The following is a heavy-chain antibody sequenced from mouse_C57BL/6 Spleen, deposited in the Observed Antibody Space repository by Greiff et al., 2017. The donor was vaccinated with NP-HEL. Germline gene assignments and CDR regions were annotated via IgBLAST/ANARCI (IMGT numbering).Heavy chain of an antibody. Sequence: VQLKQSGPELVKPGASVKIPCKASGYTFTDYNMDWVKQSHGKSLEWIGDINPNNGGTIYNQKFKGKATLTVDKSSSTAYMELRSLTSEDTAVYYCARRSLDSSGYYYAMDYWGQGTSVTVSS. CDR3: ARRSLDSSGYYYAMDY. V-gene: IGHV1-18*01. CDR2: INPNNGGT. J-gene: IGHJ4*01. CDR1: GYTFTDYN. D-gene: IGHD3-2*02.